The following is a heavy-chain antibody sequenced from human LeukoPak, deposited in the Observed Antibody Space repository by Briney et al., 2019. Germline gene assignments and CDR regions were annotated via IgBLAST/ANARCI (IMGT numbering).Heavy chain of an antibody. Sequence: PGGSLRLSCAASGFPFSSYWMHWVRQAPGKGLEWVSAISGSGGSTYYGDSVKGRFTISRDNSKNTLYLQMNSLRAEDTAVYYCAAVDVDTAFPWGQGTLVTVSS. CDR3: AAVDVDTAFP. CDR1: GFPFSSYW. J-gene: IGHJ5*02. CDR2: ISGSGGST. V-gene: IGHV3-23*01. D-gene: IGHD5-18*01.